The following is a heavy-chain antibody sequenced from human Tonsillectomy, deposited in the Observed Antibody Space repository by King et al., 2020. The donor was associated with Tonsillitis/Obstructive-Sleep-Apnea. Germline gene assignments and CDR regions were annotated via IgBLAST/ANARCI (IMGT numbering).Heavy chain of an antibody. D-gene: IGHD2-2*01. CDR1: GYTFTTYA. Sequence: VQLVESGSELKKPGASGKVSCKASGYTFTTYAMNWVRQAPGQGLEWMGWINTNTGIPTNAQCFTGRFVFSLDASVSTAYLQISSLKAEDTAVYYCAREVVVVPATYGWFDPWGQGTLVTVSS. CDR3: AREVVVVPATYGWFDP. CDR2: INTNTGIP. V-gene: IGHV7-4-1*02. J-gene: IGHJ5*02.